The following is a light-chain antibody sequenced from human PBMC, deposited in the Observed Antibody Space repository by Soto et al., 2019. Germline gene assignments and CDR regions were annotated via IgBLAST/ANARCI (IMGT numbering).Light chain of an antibody. CDR3: QSYDSSLSGSV. CDR2: GNS. CDR1: SANIGAGHD. J-gene: IGLJ2*01. V-gene: IGLV1-40*01. Sequence: QSVLTQPPSLSVAPGQRVTISCTGSSANIGAGHDVHWYQQLPGTAPKLLIYGNSNRPSGVPDRFSGSKSGTSASLDITGLQAEDEDDYYCQSYDSSLSGSVFGGGTKLTVL.